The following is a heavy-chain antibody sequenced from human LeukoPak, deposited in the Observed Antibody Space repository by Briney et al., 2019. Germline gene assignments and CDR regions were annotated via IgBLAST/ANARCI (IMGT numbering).Heavy chain of an antibody. CDR1: GFTFSSYA. V-gene: IGHV3-23*01. CDR2: ISGSGSNT. D-gene: IGHD6-6*01. Sequence: GGSLRLSCAASGFTFSSYAMTWVRQAPGKGLELVSIISGSGSNTYYADSEKGRFTISRENSKNTLYLQMNSLRAEDTAVYYCAKDLAIAARPTFDYWGQGTLVTVSS. J-gene: IGHJ4*02. CDR3: AKDLAIAARPTFDY.